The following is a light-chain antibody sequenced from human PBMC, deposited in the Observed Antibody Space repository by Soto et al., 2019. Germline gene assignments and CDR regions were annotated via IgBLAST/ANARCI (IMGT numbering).Light chain of an antibody. V-gene: IGKV3-20*01. Sequence: EVVLTQSPGTLSLSPGERATLSCRASQSVSSSYLACYQQKPGQAPRLLLYGASTRATGIPDRFSDSGSGTDFTLTISRLEPEDFAVYYCQQYSSSPPLTLGGGTKVEIK. J-gene: IGKJ4*01. CDR2: GAS. CDR3: QQYSSSPPLT. CDR1: QSVSSSY.